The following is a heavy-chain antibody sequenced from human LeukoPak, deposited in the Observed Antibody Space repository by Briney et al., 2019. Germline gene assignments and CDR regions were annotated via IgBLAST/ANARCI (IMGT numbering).Heavy chain of an antibody. V-gene: IGHV3-11*03. Sequence: GGSLRLSCAVSGFTFSEYYTTWIRQAPGKALEWISYIDNRGIFTNYADSVKGRFTISRDDAKNSLYLQMNNLRGEDTGMYYCARRSGYGTYSLWYLDLWGRGTMITVSS. CDR3: ARRSGYGTYSLWYLDL. D-gene: IGHD1-26*01. CDR1: GFTFSEYY. CDR2: IDNRGIFT. J-gene: IGHJ2*01.